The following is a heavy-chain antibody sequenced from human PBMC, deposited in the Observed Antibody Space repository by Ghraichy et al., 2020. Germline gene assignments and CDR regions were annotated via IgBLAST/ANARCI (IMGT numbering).Heavy chain of an antibody. Sequence: ASVKVSCRASGYTFTGYYMHWVRQAPGQGLEWMGWINPNSGGTNYAQKFQGRVTMTRDTSITTAYMELSRLRSDDTAVYYCARDLIDYGGNPTPGFDYWGQGTLVTVSS. J-gene: IGHJ4*02. V-gene: IGHV1-2*02. D-gene: IGHD4-23*01. CDR1: GYTFTGYY. CDR2: INPNSGGT. CDR3: ARDLIDYGGNPTPGFDY.